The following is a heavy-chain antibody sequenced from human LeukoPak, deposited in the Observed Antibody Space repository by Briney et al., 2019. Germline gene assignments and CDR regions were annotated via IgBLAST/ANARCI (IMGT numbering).Heavy chain of an antibody. V-gene: IGHV3-7*01. Sequence: LPGGSLRLSCAASGFTFSSYSMNWVRQAPGKGLEWVANIKQDGSEKYYVDSVKGRFTISRDNARNSLYLQMNSLRAENTAVYYCARFSYSIIGFDYWGQGTPVTVSS. D-gene: IGHD2-15*01. CDR1: GFTFSSYS. CDR2: IKQDGSEK. J-gene: IGHJ4*02. CDR3: ARFSYSIIGFDY.